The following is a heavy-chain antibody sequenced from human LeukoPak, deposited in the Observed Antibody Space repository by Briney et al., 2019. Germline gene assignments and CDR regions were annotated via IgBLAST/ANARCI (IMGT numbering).Heavy chain of an antibody. CDR3: ARGGSGSYGAFDY. D-gene: IGHD3-10*01. Sequence: PGGSLRLSCAASGFTFSSYSMNWVRQAPGKGLEWVSYISSSSTIYYADSVKGRFTISRDNAKNSLYLQMNSLRAEDTAVYYCARGGSGSYGAFDYWGQGTLVTVSS. CDR1: GFTFSSYS. CDR2: ISSSSTI. V-gene: IGHV3-48*01. J-gene: IGHJ4*02.